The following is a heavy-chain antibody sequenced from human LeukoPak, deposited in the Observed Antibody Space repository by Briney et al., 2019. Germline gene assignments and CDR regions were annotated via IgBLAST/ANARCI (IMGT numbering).Heavy chain of an antibody. CDR3: VREPGPGYFDY. D-gene: IGHD6-13*01. Sequence: GGSLRLSCAASGFTFSSYAMHWVRQAPGKGLEWVAVISPDGSDRHYTDSVKGRFTISRDNSRNTLYLQMDSLRADDTAVYYCVREPGPGYFDYWGQGTLVTVSS. V-gene: IGHV3-30-3*01. J-gene: IGHJ4*02. CDR1: GFTFSSYA. CDR2: ISPDGSDR.